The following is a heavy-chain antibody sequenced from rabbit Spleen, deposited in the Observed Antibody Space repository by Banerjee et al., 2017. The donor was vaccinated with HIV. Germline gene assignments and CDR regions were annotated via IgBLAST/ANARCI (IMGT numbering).Heavy chain of an antibody. CDR1: GFSFNEFSFNSGYD. CDR2: AYAGSSDST. CDR3: TRDSGSGPYIDGYFNL. V-gene: IGHV1S40*01. D-gene: IGHD1-1*01. Sequence: QSLEESGGGLVKPGASLTLTCKASGFSFNEFSFNSGYDMCWVRQAPGKGLEWVACAYAGSSDSTYSATWAKGRFTISKTSSTTVTLRMTSLTVADTATYFCTRDSGSGPYIDGYFNLWGQGTLVTVS. J-gene: IGHJ4*01.